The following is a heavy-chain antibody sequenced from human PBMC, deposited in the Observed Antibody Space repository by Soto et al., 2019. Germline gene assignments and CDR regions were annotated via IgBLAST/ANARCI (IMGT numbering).Heavy chain of an antibody. D-gene: IGHD3-10*01. Sequence: GGSLRLSCAASGFTFSSYSMNWVRQAPGKGLEWVSYISSSSSTIYYADSVKGRFTISRDNAKNSLYLQMNSLRDEDTAVYYCARESGAPPYYYGSGGQPNDYWGQGTLVTVSS. J-gene: IGHJ4*02. CDR3: ARESGAPPYYYGSGGQPNDY. V-gene: IGHV3-48*02. CDR1: GFTFSSYS. CDR2: ISSSSSTI.